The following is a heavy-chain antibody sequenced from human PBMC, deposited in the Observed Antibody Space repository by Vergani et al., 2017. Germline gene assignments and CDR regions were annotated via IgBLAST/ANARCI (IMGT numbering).Heavy chain of an antibody. D-gene: IGHD2-15*01. V-gene: IGHV1-46*03. CDR1: GYTFTSYD. Sequence: QVQLVQSGAEVKKPGASVQVSCKASGYTFTSYDMHWVRQAPGQGLEWMGKIYPSGCTNYAQKFQGRVTMTKDTSTSTVDMELSSLRSEDTAMYYCARDGSGGSPFAMDVWGQGTTVTVSS. CDR2: IYPSGCT. CDR3: ARDGSGGSPFAMDV. J-gene: IGHJ6*02.